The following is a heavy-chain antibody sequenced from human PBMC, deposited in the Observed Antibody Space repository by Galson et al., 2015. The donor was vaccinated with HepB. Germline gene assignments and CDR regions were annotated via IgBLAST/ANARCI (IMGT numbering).Heavy chain of an antibody. CDR3: ARGGSGTYYNEYYYYYIDV. V-gene: IGHV3-33*05. Sequence: SLRLSCAASGFTFSNYRMHWVRQAPGKGLEWVAVIQYDVSNKYYADSVKGRFTISRDNSKNTLYLQMSSLRAEDTAVYYCARGGSGTYYNEYYYYYIDVWGKGTTVTVSS. J-gene: IGHJ6*03. CDR1: GFTFSNYR. CDR2: IQYDVSNK. D-gene: IGHD3-10*01.